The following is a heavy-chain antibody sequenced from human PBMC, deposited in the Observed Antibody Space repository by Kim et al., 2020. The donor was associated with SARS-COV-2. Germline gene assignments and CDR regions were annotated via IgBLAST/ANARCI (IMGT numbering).Heavy chain of an antibody. V-gene: IGHV3-23*01. Sequence: GGSLRLSCAASGFTFSSYAMSWVRQAPGKGLEWVSAISGSGGSTYYADSVKGRFTISRDNSKNTLYLQMNSLRAEDTAVYYCASLIVVVPAAINGDYWGQGTLVTVSS. CDR3: ASLIVVVPAAINGDY. CDR1: GFTFSSYA. J-gene: IGHJ4*02. D-gene: IGHD2-2*02. CDR2: ISGSGGST.